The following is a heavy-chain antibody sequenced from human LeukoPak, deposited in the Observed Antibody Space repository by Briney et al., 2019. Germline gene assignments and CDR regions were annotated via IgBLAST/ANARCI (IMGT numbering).Heavy chain of an antibody. J-gene: IGHJ4*02. D-gene: IGHD3-22*01. CDR2: ISTSGNT. V-gene: IGHV3-23*01. CDR1: GFTFSRCA. CDR3: AKDLDSSGDYSYRY. Sequence: PGGSLRLSCAASGFTFSRCAMNWVRQAPGKGLEWVSLISTSGNTHYADSVEGRFTTSRDNSKNTLYLQMNSLRAEDTAVYHCAKDLDSSGDYSYRYWGQGTLVTVSS.